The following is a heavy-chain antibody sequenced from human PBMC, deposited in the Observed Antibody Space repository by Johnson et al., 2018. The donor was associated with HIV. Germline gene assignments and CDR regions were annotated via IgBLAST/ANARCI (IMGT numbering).Heavy chain of an antibody. J-gene: IGHJ3*02. CDR1: GFTFDDYA. Sequence: VQLVESGGGLVQPGRSLRLSCAASGFTFDDYAMHWVRQAPGKGLEWVSGISWKSGSIGYADSVKGRFTISRDNAKNSLYLQMNSLRAEDTALYYCAKDGYSSSWYPYAFDSWGQGTMVTVSS. CDR3: AKDGYSSSWYPYAFDS. V-gene: IGHV3-9*01. D-gene: IGHD6-13*01. CDR2: ISWKSGSI.